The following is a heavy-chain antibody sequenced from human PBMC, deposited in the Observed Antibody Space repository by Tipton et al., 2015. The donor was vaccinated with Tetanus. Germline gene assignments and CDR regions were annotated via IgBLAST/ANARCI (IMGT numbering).Heavy chain of an antibody. J-gene: IGHJ4*02. CDR1: GGSISSGGYY. Sequence: TLSLTFTVSGGSISSGGYYWSWIRQHPGKGLEWIGDIYNSGSTYYNPSLKSRVTILVDTTKNHFSLKLKSVTAADTAVYYCARDQARGARGWNYFDYWGQGSLVTVSS. D-gene: IGHD1-26*01. CDR3: ARDQARGARGWNYFDY. CDR2: IYNSGST. V-gene: IGHV4-31*03.